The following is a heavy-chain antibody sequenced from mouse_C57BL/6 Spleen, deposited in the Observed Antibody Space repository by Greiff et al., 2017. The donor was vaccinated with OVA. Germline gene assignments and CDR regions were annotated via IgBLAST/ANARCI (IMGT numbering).Heavy chain of an antibody. V-gene: IGHV1-80*01. Sequence: VQLQQSGAELVKPGASVKISCKASGYAFSSYWMNWVKQRPGQGLEWIGQIYPGDGDTNYNGKFKGKATLTADKSSSTAYMQLSSLTSEDSAVYFCARYTTVVAHYFDYWGQGTTLTVSS. CDR3: ARYTTVVAHYFDY. CDR1: GYAFSSYW. CDR2: IYPGDGDT. J-gene: IGHJ2*01. D-gene: IGHD1-1*01.